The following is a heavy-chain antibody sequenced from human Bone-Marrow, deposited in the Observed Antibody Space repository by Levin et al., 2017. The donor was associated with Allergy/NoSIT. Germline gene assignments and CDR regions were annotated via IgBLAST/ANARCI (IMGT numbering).Heavy chain of an antibody. D-gene: IGHD6-13*01. J-gene: IGHJ3*02. CDR1: GFTFSSYA. Sequence: GESLKISCAASGFTFSSYAMSWVRQAPGKGLEWVSAISGSGGSTYYADSVKGWFTISRDNSKNTLYLQMNSLRAEDTAVYYCAKGPSIAAAWDDAFDIWGQGTMVTVSS. V-gene: IGHV3-23*01. CDR3: AKGPSIAAAWDDAFDI. CDR2: ISGSGGST.